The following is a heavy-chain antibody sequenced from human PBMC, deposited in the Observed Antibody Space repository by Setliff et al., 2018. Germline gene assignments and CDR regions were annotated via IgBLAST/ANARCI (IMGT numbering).Heavy chain of an antibody. CDR2: INHSGSP. CDR1: GASFSGTY. J-gene: IGHJ4*02. CDR3: RLWSHNYQNDY. Sequence: NPSETLSLTCAVYGASFSGTYCSWIRQSPGKGLEWIGEINHTGSPNWIGEINHSGSPNYNPSLKSRVTMSVDTSRNQFSLKLTSVTAADTAVYYCRLWSHNYQNDYWGQGTLVTVSS. V-gene: IGHV4-34*01. D-gene: IGHD3-16*01.